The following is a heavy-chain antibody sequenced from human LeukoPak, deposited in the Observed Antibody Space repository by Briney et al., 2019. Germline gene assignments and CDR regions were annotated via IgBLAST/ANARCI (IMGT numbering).Heavy chain of an antibody. J-gene: IGHJ4*02. CDR2: IYYSGST. D-gene: IGHD3-10*01. CDR3: ARGTRNYYGSGSYTSYMGIDY. CDR1: GGSISSYY. V-gene: IGHV4-59*01. Sequence: SETLSLTCTVSGGSISSYYWSWIRQPPGKGLEWIGYIYYSGSTNYNPSLKSRVTISVDTSKNQFSLKLSSVTAADTAVYYCARGTRNYYGSGSYTSYMGIDYWGQGTLVTVSS.